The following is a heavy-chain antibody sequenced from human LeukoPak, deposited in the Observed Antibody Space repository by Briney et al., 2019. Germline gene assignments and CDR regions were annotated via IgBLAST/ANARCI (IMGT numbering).Heavy chain of an antibody. CDR1: GYSISSGYY. CDR3: ARLLWYFDL. Sequence: PSETLSLTCAVSGYSISSGYYWGWIRQPPGKGLEWIGSIYHSGSTYYNPSLKSRVTISVDTSKDQFSLKLSSLTAADTAVYYCARLLWYFDLWGRGTLVTVSS. J-gene: IGHJ2*01. CDR2: IYHSGST. V-gene: IGHV4-38-2*01.